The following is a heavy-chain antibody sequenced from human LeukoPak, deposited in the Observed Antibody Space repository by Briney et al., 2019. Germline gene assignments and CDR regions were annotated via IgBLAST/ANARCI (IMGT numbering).Heavy chain of an antibody. CDR2: IYYSGST. D-gene: IGHD1-26*01. J-gene: IGHJ3*02. Sequence: PSETLSLTCTVSGGSISSSSYYWGWIRQPPGKGLEWIGSIYYSGSTYYNPSLKSRVTISVDTSKNQFSLKLSSVTAADTAVYYCARHHPIATNAFDIWGQGTMVTVSS. CDR1: GGSISSSSYY. CDR3: ARHHPIATNAFDI. V-gene: IGHV4-39*01.